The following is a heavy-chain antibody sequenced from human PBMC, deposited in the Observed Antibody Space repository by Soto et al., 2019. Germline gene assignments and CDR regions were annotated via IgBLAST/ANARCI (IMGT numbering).Heavy chain of an antibody. CDR1: GGSFSGYY. V-gene: IGHV4-34*01. CDR2: INHSGST. CDR3: SSKNYYYYGMDV. Sequence: QVQLQQWGAGLLKPSETLSLTCAVYGGSFSGYYWSWIRQPPGKGLEWIGEINHSGSTNYNPSLKSRVTISVDTSTLQFSLKLSSVTAADTAVYYCSSKNYYYYGMDVWGQGTTVTVSS. J-gene: IGHJ6*02.